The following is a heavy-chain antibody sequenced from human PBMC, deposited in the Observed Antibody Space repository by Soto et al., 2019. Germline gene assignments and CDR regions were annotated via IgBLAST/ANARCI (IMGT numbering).Heavy chain of an antibody. Sequence: QVQLQESGPGLVKPSQTLSLTCTVSGGSISSGGYYWSWIRQHPGKGLEWIGYIYYSGNTYYNPSLKSRVTISEDTSKNQFSLKLSSVTAADTAVYYCARATVYYDSSGYSDRVLDYWGQGTLVTVSS. CDR3: ARATVYYDSSGYSDRVLDY. J-gene: IGHJ4*02. D-gene: IGHD3-22*01. CDR1: GGSISSGGYY. V-gene: IGHV4-31*03. CDR2: IYYSGNT.